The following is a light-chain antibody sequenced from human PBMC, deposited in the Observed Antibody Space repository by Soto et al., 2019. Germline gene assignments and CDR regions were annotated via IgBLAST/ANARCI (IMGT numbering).Light chain of an antibody. CDR1: QSVSSSY. J-gene: IGKJ4*01. CDR2: GAS. Sequence: EIVLTQSPGTLSLSPGERATLSCRASQSVSSSYLAWYQQKPGQAPRLLIYGASSRATGTPDRFSGSGSGTDFTLTISRLEPEDFAVYYCQQYGSSQTFGGGTKVEIK. V-gene: IGKV3-20*01. CDR3: QQYGSSQT.